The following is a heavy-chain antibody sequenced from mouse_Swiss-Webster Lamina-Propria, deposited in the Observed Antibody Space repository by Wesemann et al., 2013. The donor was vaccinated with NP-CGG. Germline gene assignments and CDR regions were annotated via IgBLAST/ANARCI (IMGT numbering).Heavy chain of an antibody. CDR1: GFNIKDYY. D-gene: IGHD1-2*01. CDR3: NGGYYGPSTYAMDY. Sequence: GASVKLSCTASGFNIKDYYMHWVKQRPEQGLEWIGWIDPENGDTEYAPKFQGKATMTADTSSNTAYLQLSSLTSEDTAVYYCNGGYYGPSTYAMDYWGQGTSVTVSS. CDR2: IDPENGDT. V-gene: IGHV14-4*02. J-gene: IGHJ4*01.